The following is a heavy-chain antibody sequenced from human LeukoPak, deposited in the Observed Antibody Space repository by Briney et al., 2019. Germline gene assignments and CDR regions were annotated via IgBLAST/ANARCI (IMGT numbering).Heavy chain of an antibody. Sequence: ASVKVSCKASGYTFTSYGISWVRQAPGQGLGWMGWINPNRGGTNYAQKFQGRVTMTRDTSISTAYMELSRLRSDDTAVYYCASFGNYGSGSYHDYWGQGTLVTVSS. CDR2: INPNRGGT. V-gene: IGHV1-2*02. J-gene: IGHJ4*02. D-gene: IGHD3-10*01. CDR1: GYTFTSYG. CDR3: ASFGNYGSGSYHDY.